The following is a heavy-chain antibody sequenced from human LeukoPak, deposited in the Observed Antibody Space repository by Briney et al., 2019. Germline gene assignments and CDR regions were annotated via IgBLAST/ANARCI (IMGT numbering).Heavy chain of an antibody. V-gene: IGHV3-20*04. CDR3: ARAIYSSGWRGWFDP. J-gene: IGHJ5*02. CDR2: INWNGGST. Sequence: PGGSLRLSCAASGFTFDDYGMSWVRQAPGKGLEWVSGINWNGGSTGYADSVKGRFTISRDNAKNSLYLQMNSLRAEDTALYYCARAIYSSGWRGWFDPRGQGTLVTVSS. D-gene: IGHD6-19*01. CDR1: GFTFDDYG.